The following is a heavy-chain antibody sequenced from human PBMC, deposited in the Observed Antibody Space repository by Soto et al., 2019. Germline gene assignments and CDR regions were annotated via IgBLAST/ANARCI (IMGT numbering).Heavy chain of an antibody. CDR3: AKTNGGWLGYCSSTSCYTVAGYYGMDV. J-gene: IGHJ6*01. D-gene: IGHD2-2*02. CDR2: TYYRSKWYN. V-gene: IGHV6-1*01. CDR1: GDSVSSNSAA. Sequence: TLSLTCAISGDSVSSNSAAWNWIRQSPSRGLEWLGRTYYRSKWYNDYAVSVKSRITINPDTSKNQFSLQLNSVTPEDTAVYYCAKTNGGWLGYCSSTSCYTVAGYYGMDVWGQGTTVTVSS.